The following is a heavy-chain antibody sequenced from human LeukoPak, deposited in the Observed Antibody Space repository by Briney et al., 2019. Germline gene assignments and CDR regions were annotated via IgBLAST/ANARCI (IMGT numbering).Heavy chain of an antibody. Sequence: SETLSLTCTVSGGSISSSSYYWGWIRQPPGKGLEWIGSIYYSGSTYYNPSLKGRVTISVDTSKNQFSLKLSSVTAADTAVYYCGRLNTSGYSSGWYVSWGQGTLVTVSS. D-gene: IGHD6-19*01. CDR3: GRLNTSGYSSGWYVS. CDR1: GGSISSSSYY. CDR2: IYYSGST. V-gene: IGHV4-39*01. J-gene: IGHJ5*01.